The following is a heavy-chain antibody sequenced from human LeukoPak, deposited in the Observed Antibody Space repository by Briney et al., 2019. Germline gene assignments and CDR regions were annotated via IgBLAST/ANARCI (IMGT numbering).Heavy chain of an antibody. J-gene: IGHJ4*02. D-gene: IGHD4-17*01. CDR1: GYTFTNYD. V-gene: IGHV1-8*01. Sequence: ASVKVSCRASGYTFTNYDINWVRQATGQGLEWMGWMNPNSGNTGFAQKFQGRVTMTRSTSISTAYMELSGLRSEDTAMYYCARADYGDLDYWGQGTLVTVSS. CDR2: MNPNSGNT. CDR3: ARADYGDLDY.